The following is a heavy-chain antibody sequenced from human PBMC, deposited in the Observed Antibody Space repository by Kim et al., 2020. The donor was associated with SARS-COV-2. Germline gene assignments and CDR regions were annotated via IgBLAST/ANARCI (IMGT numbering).Heavy chain of an antibody. V-gene: IGHV4-59*01. CDR2: IYYRGSP. D-gene: IGHD3-9*01. Sequence: SETLSLTCTVSGASFSAFHWSWIRQPPGGGLEWIANIYYRGSPTYNPSLKSRLTTSVDMSKNQFSLNLSSVTAADTAVYFCVRDNLEILTGPGGLDIWG. CDR1: GASFSAFH. CDR3: VRDNLEILTGPGGLDI. J-gene: IGHJ3*02.